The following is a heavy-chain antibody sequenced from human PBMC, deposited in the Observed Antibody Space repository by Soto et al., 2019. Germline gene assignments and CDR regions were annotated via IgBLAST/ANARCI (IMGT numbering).Heavy chain of an antibody. CDR3: ARDGLPDDFRSGGYWFDP. D-gene: IGHD3-3*01. CDR1: GFSFSTFA. Sequence: QAYLVESGGGVVQPGRSLRLSCAASGFSFSTFALHWVRQAPGEGLEWVALISHDGRNEKYAESVKGRFTISRDNSKNTVSMHMDSLRLEDTGVYYCARDGLPDDFRSGGYWFDPLGQGTQVTVSS. V-gene: IGHV3-30-3*01. CDR2: ISHDGRNE. J-gene: IGHJ5*02.